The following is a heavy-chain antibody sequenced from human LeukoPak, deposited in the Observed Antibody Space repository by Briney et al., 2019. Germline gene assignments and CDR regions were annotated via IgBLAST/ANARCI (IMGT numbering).Heavy chain of an antibody. CDR2: IRYDGSNK. D-gene: IGHD3-10*01. V-gene: IGHV3-30*02. Sequence: GSLRLSCAASGFTFSSYGMHWVRQAPGKGLEWVAVIRYDGSNKYYADSVKGRFTISRDNSKNTLYLQMNSLRAEDTAVYYCAKDYYGSGSYSYLYYYYYYMDVWGKGTTVTISS. J-gene: IGHJ6*03. CDR3: AKDYYGSGSYSYLYYYYYYMDV. CDR1: GFTFSSYG.